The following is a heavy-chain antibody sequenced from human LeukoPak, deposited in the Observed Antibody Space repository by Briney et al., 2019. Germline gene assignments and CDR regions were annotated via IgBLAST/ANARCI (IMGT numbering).Heavy chain of an antibody. Sequence: ASVKVPCKASGYTFTSYGVSWVRQAPGQGLEWMGWISAYNGNTNYAQKLQGRVTMTTDTSTSTAYMELRSLRSDDTAVYYCARVGYYGGKPLFDYWGQGTLVTVSS. J-gene: IGHJ4*02. CDR1: GYTFTSYG. CDR3: ARVGYYGGKPLFDY. D-gene: IGHD4-23*01. CDR2: ISAYNGNT. V-gene: IGHV1-18*01.